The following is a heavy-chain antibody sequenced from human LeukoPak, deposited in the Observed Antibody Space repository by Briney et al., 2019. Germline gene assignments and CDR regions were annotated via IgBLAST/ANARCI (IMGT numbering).Heavy chain of an antibody. J-gene: IGHJ6*03. V-gene: IGHV1-18*01. CDR1: GYTFTSYG. CDR3: ARERAGYYYMDV. D-gene: IGHD6-19*01. CDR2: ISAYNGNT. Sequence: ASVRVSCKASGYTFTSYGISWVRQAPGQGLEWMGWISAYNGNTNYAQKLQGRVTMTTDTSTSTAYMELRSLRSDDTAVYYCARERAGYYYMDVWGKGTTVTVSS.